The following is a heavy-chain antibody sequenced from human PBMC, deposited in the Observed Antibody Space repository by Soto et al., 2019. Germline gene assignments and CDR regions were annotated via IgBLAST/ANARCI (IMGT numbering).Heavy chain of an antibody. J-gene: IGHJ4*02. Sequence: GGSLRLSCAASGFTFSSYSMNWVRQAPGKGLEWVSSISSISSYIYYADSVKGRFTISRDNAKNSLYLQMNSLRAEDTAVYYCARDFAGYSSGWSSPGYWGQGTLVTVSS. CDR3: ARDFAGYSSGWSSPGY. V-gene: IGHV3-21*01. CDR1: GFTFSSYS. CDR2: ISSISSYI. D-gene: IGHD6-19*01.